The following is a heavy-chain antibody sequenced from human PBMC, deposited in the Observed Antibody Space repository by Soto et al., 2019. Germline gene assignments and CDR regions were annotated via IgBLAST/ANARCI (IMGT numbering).Heavy chain of an antibody. CDR1: GFTVSNAW. V-gene: IGHV3-15*01. D-gene: IGHD3-10*01. CDR3: ATAPGWFGY. J-gene: IGHJ5*01. CDR2: IKSKSEGGTT. Sequence: EVQLVESGGGLVHPGGSLRLSCAGSGFTVSNAWMSWVRQAPGKGLEWVGRIKSKSEGGTTDYAAPVKGRFTFSRDDAENTLFLQMNSLKTEDTAVYYCATAPGWFGYWGQGTLVTVSS.